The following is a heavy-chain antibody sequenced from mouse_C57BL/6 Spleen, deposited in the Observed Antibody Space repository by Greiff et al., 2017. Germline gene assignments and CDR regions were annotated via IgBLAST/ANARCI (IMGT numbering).Heavy chain of an antibody. CDR1: GYTFTGYW. CDR2: IHPNSGST. CDR3: ARIGTEAMDY. Sequence: QVQLQQPGAELVKPGASVKLSCKASGYTFTGYWMHWVKQRPGQGLEWIGMIHPNSGSTNYNEKFKSKATLTVDKSSSTAYMQLSSLTSEDSAVYYCARIGTEAMDYWGQGTSVTVSS. D-gene: IGHD4-1*01. J-gene: IGHJ4*01. V-gene: IGHV1-64*01.